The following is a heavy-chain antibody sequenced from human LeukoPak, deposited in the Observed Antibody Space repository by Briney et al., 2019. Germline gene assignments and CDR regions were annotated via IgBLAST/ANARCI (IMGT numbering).Heavy chain of an antibody. V-gene: IGHV3-9*01. CDR1: GFTFDDYA. CDR3: ATLGAPDY. Sequence: PGRSLRLSCAASGFTFDDYAMHWVRHAPGKGLEWVSGISWNSGSIGYADSVKGRFTISRDNAKNSLCLQMNSLRAEDTAVYYCATLGAPDYWGQGTLVTVSS. J-gene: IGHJ4*02. CDR2: ISWNSGSI. D-gene: IGHD1-26*01.